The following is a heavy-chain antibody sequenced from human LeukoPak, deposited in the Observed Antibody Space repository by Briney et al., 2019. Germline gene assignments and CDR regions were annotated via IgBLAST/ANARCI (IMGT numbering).Heavy chain of an antibody. V-gene: IGHV1-3*01. J-gene: IGHJ4*02. CDR1: GHTFTSYA. CDR2: INAGNGNT. CDR3: ARGPRITMVRGVIRFFDY. Sequence: ASVKVSCKASGHTFTSYAMHWVRQAPGQRLEWMGWINAGNGNTKYSQKFQGRVTITRDTSASTAYMELSSLRSEDTAVYYCARGPRITMVRGVIRFFDYWGQGTLVTVSS. D-gene: IGHD3-10*01.